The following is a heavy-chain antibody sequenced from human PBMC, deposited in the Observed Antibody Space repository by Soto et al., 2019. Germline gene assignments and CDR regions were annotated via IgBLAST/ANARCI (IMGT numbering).Heavy chain of an antibody. CDR2: IVVGSGNT. J-gene: IGHJ6*02. V-gene: IGHV1-58*01. CDR3: AADRYDSSGYYYTHNYNGMDV. Sequence: SVKVSCKASGFTFTSSAVQWVRQARGQRLEWIGWIVVGSGNTNYAQKFQERVTITRDMSTSTAYMELSSLRSEDTAAYYCAADRYDSSGYYYTHNYNGMDVWGQGTTVTVSS. CDR1: GFTFTSSA. D-gene: IGHD3-22*01.